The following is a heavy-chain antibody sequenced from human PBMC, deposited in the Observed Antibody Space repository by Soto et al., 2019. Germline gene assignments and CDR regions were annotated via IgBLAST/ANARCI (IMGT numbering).Heavy chain of an antibody. CDR2: IYHSGST. V-gene: IGHV4-38-2*02. CDR3: ARDSSSLDP. J-gene: IGHJ5*02. Sequence: PSETLSLTCAVSGYSITSGYYWGWIRQPPGKGLEWIGSIYHSGSTYYNPSLKSRVTISVDTSENQFSLKLSSVTAADTAMYYCARDSSSLDPWGQGTLVTVYS. D-gene: IGHD6-13*01. CDR1: GYSITSGYY.